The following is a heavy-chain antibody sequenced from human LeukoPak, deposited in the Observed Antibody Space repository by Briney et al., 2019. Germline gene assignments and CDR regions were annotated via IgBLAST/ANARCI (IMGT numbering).Heavy chain of an antibody. CDR1: GYTFTSYD. D-gene: IGHD3-3*01. J-gene: IGHJ3*02. CDR2: MNPNSGGT. Sequence: GASVKVSCKASGYTFTSYDINWVRQATGQGLEWMGWMNPNSGGTNYAQKFQGRVTMTRDTSISTAYMELSRLRSDDTAVYYCARLTYYDFWSGYNYAFDIWGQGTMVTVSS. V-gene: IGHV1-2*02. CDR3: ARLTYYDFWSGYNYAFDI.